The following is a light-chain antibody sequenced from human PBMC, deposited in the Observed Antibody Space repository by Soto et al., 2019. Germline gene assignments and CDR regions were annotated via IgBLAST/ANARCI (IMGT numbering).Light chain of an antibody. J-gene: IGKJ2*01. V-gene: IGKV3-20*01. CDR2: GAS. CDR3: QQYGRSPFT. Sequence: EIVLTQSPGALSLSPGERATLSCRASQRITNNFLAWFQQKPGLAPRLLIHGASTRASGVPGRFSGGGSGTDFALTISRLESEDFAVYYCQQYGRSPFTFGQGTQLQIK. CDR1: QRITNNF.